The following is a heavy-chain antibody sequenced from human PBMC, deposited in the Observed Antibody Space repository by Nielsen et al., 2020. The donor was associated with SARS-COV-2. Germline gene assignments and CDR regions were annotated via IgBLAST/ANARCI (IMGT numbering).Heavy chain of an antibody. CDR1: GGTFSSYA. Sequence: ASVEVSCKASGGTFSSYAISWVRQAPGQGLEWMGWISAYNGNTNYAQKLQGRVTMTTDTSTSTAYMELRSLRSDDTAVYYCAREVGATSPEFDYWGQGTLVTVSS. V-gene: IGHV1-18*01. J-gene: IGHJ4*02. CDR2: ISAYNGNT. D-gene: IGHD1-26*01. CDR3: AREVGATSPEFDY.